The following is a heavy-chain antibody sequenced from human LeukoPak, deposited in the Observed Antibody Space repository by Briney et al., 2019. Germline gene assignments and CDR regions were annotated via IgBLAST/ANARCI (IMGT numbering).Heavy chain of an antibody. CDR3: ATYTQNFGAPGTDY. D-gene: IGHD3-10*01. J-gene: IGHJ4*02. V-gene: IGHV3-7*01. CDR2: TDKNGREK. CDR1: GFTFSNYW. Sequence: GGSLILSCTVSGFTFSNYWMRWVRQAPGKGLEWVASTDKNGREKRYVDSVEGRFTISRENAKNSVYLQMTSLGAEDTAVYYCATYTQNFGAPGTDYWGQGTLVTVSS.